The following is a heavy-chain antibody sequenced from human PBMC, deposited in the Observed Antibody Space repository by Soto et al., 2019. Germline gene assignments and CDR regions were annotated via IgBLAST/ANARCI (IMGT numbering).Heavy chain of an antibody. D-gene: IGHD2-21*02. CDR1: GGSIISSNW. CDR2: IYHSGST. V-gene: IGHV4-4*02. Sequence: SEPLSLTCAVSGGSIISSNWWSLVRQPPGKGLEWIGEIYHSGSTNYNPSLKSRVTISVDKSKNQFSLKLSSVTAADTAVYYCARAGRDGGYYYYGMDVWGQGTTVTVSS. CDR3: ARAGRDGGYYYYGMDV. J-gene: IGHJ6*02.